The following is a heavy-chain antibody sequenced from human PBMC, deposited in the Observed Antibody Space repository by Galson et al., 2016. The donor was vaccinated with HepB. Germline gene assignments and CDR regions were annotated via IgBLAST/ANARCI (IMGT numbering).Heavy chain of an antibody. CDR2: ISHDGSNK. D-gene: IGHD5/OR15-5a*01. Sequence: SLRLSCAASGFTFNIYPIHWVRQAPGKGLEWVAVISHDGSNKEYGASVKGRFIISSDNSKNTLYLQMSSLGPEDTALYYCTTVSEVKEPAGAGGFADWGRGTLVTVSS. CDR1: GFTFNIYP. V-gene: IGHV3-30*03. J-gene: IGHJ4*02. CDR3: TTVSEVKEPAGAGGFAD.